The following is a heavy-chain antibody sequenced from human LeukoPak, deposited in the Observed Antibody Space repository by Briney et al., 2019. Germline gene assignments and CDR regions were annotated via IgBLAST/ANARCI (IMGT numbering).Heavy chain of an antibody. D-gene: IGHD4-17*01. CDR3: AKAATVTRYYYYYMDV. CDR2: ISGSGGST. Sequence: GGSLRLSCAASGFTFSSYAMSWVRQAPGKGLEWVSAISGSGGSTYYADSVKGRFTISRDNSKNTLYLRMNSLRAEDTAVYYCAKAATVTRYYYYYMDVWGKGTTVTVSS. J-gene: IGHJ6*03. V-gene: IGHV3-23*01. CDR1: GFTFSSYA.